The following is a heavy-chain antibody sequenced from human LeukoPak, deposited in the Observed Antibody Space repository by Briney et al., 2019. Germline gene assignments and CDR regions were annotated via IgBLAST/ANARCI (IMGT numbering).Heavy chain of an antibody. D-gene: IGHD2-2*02. CDR2: INWNGGST. J-gene: IGHJ3*02. Sequence: GGSLRLSCEVSGFTFDDYAMSWVRQAPGKGLEWVSGINWNGGSTGYADSVKGRFTISRDNAKNSLYLQMNSLRAEDTALYYCARRDIVVVPAAIFGAFDIWGQGTMVTVSS. CDR3: ARRDIVVVPAAIFGAFDI. V-gene: IGHV3-20*04. CDR1: GFTFDDYA.